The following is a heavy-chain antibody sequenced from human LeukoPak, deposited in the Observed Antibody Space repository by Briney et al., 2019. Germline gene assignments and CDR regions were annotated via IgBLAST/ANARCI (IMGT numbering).Heavy chain of an antibody. Sequence: GGSLRLSCAASGFTFSSYSTNWVRQAPGKGLEWVSSISSSSYIYYADSVKGRFTISRDNAKNSLYLQMNSLRAEDTAVYYCARAPYVYSGHHDYWGQGTLVTVSS. CDR2: ISSSSYI. CDR3: ARAPYVYSGHHDY. D-gene: IGHD3-16*01. CDR1: GFTFSSYS. V-gene: IGHV3-21*01. J-gene: IGHJ4*02.